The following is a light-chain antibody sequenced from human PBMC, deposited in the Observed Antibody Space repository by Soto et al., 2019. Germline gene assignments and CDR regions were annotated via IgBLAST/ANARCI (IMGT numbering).Light chain of an antibody. CDR2: DAS. V-gene: IGKV3-11*01. Sequence: EIVLTQSPATLSLSPGERATLSCRASQSVSRYVAWYQQKPGQAPRLLIFDASTRATGIPARFSGSGSGTDSPLTISSLEPEDFAVYYCQQRSTWPYTFGQGTKVDIK. J-gene: IGKJ2*01. CDR3: QQRSTWPYT. CDR1: QSVSRY.